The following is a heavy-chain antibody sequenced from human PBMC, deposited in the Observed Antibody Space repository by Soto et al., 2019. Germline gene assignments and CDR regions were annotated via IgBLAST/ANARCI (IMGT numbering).Heavy chain of an antibody. V-gene: IGHV3-11*06. CDR1: GFTFSDYY. J-gene: IGHJ5*02. Sequence: GGSLRLSCAASGFTFSDYYMSWIRQAPGKGLEWVSYISSSSSYTNYADSVKGRFTISRDNAKNSLYLQMNSLRAEDTAVYYCARGYCSSTSCYTGWFDPWGQGT. CDR2: ISSSSSYT. D-gene: IGHD2-2*02. CDR3: ARGYCSSTSCYTGWFDP.